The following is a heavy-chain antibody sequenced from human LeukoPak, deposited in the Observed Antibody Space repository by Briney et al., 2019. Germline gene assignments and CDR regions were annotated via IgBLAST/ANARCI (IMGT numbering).Heavy chain of an antibody. Sequence: PETLSLTCSFSGDSISTYYWSWIRQSPGKGLEWIGHIYSSGNTDYNSSLKSRVTISVDTSKSQFSLRLSSVTATDTAVYYCARLRWQLVGPYFDYWGQGILVTVSS. D-gene: IGHD1-26*01. V-gene: IGHV4-59*01. CDR1: GDSISTYY. CDR3: ARLRWQLVGPYFDY. J-gene: IGHJ4*02. CDR2: IYSSGNT.